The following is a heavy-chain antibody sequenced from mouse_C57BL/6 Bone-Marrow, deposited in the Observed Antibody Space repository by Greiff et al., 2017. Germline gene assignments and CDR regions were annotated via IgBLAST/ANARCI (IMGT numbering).Heavy chain of an antibody. CDR1: GYTFTSYW. J-gene: IGHJ2*01. CDR2: IHPNSGST. Sequence: VQLQQPGAELVKPGASVTLSCKASGYTFTSYWMHWVKQRPGQGLEWIGMIHPNSGSTNYNEKFKSKATLTVDKSSSTAYMQLSSLTSEDSAVYYCARGIYYDYDVDYWGQGTTLTVSS. V-gene: IGHV1-64*01. CDR3: ARGIYYDYDVDY. D-gene: IGHD2-4*01.